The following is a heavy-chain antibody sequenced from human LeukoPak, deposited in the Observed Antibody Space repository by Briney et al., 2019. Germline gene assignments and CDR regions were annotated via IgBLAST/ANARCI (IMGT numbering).Heavy chain of an antibody. CDR3: AKEKGNVIMLYAPTGPYDY. V-gene: IGHV3-30*18. D-gene: IGHD2-8*01. CDR2: ISYDGSNK. CDR1: GFTFSSYG. Sequence: GGSLRLSCAASGFTFSSYGMHWVRQAPGKGLEWVAVISYDGSNKYYADSVKGRFTISRDNSKNTLYLQMNSLRAEDTAVYYWAKEKGNVIMLYAPTGPYDYGGQGTLVTVSS. J-gene: IGHJ4*02.